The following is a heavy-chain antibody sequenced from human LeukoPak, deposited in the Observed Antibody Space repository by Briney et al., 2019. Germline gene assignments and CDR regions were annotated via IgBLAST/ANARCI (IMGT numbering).Heavy chain of an antibody. CDR1: GASISSYY. J-gene: IGHJ4*02. Sequence: PSETLSLTCTVSGASISSYYWSWIRQPPGKGLEWIGYIYFSGSTNYNPSLKSRVTISVDTSKTQLSLKLSSVTAADTAFYYCARDRDSSGWFDYWGQGALATVSS. D-gene: IGHD6-19*01. V-gene: IGHV4-59*01. CDR3: ARDRDSSGWFDY. CDR2: IYFSGST.